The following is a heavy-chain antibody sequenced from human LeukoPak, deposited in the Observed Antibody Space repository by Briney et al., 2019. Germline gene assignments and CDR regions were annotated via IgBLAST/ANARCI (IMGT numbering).Heavy chain of an antibody. J-gene: IGHJ4*02. V-gene: IGHV3-48*01. D-gene: IGHD3-16*01. CDR3: ASSWGSAIDF. CDR1: GFTFSSYT. Sequence: PGGSLRLSCAASGFTFSSYTMNWVRQAPGKGLEWVSYISSSSSTIYYADSVKGRFTISRDNAKNSLYLQMTSLRAEDTAVYYCASSWGSAIDFWGQGTLVTVSS. CDR2: ISSSSSTI.